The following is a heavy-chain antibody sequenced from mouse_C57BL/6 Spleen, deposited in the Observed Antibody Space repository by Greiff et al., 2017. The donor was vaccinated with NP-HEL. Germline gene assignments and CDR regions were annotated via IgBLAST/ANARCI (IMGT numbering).Heavy chain of an antibody. Sequence: VQLQQSGAELARPGASVKMSCKASGYTFTSYSMHWVKQRPGQGLEWIGYINPSSGYTKYNQKFKDKATLTADTSSSTAYMQLSSLTSEDSAVYYCARSGLLSVGMDYWGQGTSVTVSS. D-gene: IGHD2-1*01. CDR3: ARSGLLSVGMDY. V-gene: IGHV1-4*01. J-gene: IGHJ4*01. CDR1: GYTFTSYS. CDR2: INPSSGYT.